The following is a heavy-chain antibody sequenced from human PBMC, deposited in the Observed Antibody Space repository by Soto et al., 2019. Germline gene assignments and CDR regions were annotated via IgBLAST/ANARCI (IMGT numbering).Heavy chain of an antibody. D-gene: IGHD3-22*01. CDR2: IVVGSGNT. CDR3: AREERPLYDSSGSQDYYYGMDV. CDR1: GFTFTSSA. J-gene: IGHJ6*02. Sequence: SVKVSCKASGFTFTSSALQWVRQARGQRLEWIGWIVVGSGNTNYAQKFQERVTITRDMSTSTAYMELSSLRSEDTAVYYCAREERPLYDSSGSQDYYYGMDVWGQGTTVTVSS. V-gene: IGHV1-58*01.